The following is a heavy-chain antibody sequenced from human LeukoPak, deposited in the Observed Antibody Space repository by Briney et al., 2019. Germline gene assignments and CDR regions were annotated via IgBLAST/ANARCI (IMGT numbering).Heavy chain of an antibody. CDR1: GGSISSSSYY. Sequence: SETLSLTCTVSGGSISSSSYYWGWIRQPPGKGLEWIGSRSYSGSTYSNPSLKRRVTIAVDTSKTQFPLKLSSVTAADTAVYYCARFYTTSQYGSGYMDVWGKGTTVTVSS. CDR3: ARFYTTSQYGSGYMDV. J-gene: IGHJ6*03. V-gene: IGHV4-39*01. CDR2: RSYSGST. D-gene: IGHD3-10*01.